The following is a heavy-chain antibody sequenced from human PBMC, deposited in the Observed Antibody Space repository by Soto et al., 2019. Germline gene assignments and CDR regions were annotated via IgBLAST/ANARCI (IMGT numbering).Heavy chain of an antibody. V-gene: IGHV2-5*02. Sequence: QITLKESGPTLVKPTQTLTLTCTFSGFSLSTSGVGVGWIRQPPGKALEWLALIYWDDDKRYSPSLKSRLTITKDTSKNQVVLTMTNMDPVDTATYYCAHRLSLWSRLAGLPRSTDDAFDIWGQGTMVTVSS. CDR2: IYWDDDK. D-gene: IGHD2-21*01. J-gene: IGHJ3*02. CDR1: GFSLSTSGVG. CDR3: AHRLSLWSRLAGLPRSTDDAFDI.